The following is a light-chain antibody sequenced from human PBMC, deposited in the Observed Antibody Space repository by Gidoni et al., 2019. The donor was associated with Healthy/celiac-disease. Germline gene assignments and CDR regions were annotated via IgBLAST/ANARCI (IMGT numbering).Light chain of an antibody. CDR1: SSNIGAGYD. CDR2: GNR. V-gene: IGLV1-40*01. Sequence: QSVLTQPPSVSGAPAQWVTIPCTGSSSNIGAGYDVHWYQQLPGTAPKLLIYGNRKRPSGVPDRFAGSKSGTSASLASTGLRAEEEADYYGQSYDSSLSGVVVGGGTKL. J-gene: IGLJ2*01. CDR3: QSYDSSLSGVV.